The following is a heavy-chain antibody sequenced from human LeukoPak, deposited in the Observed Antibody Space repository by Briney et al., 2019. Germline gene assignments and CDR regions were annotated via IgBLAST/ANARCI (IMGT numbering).Heavy chain of an antibody. CDR3: ARQGSSNNFDY. V-gene: IGHV5-51*01. J-gene: IGHJ4*02. Sequence: GESLKISCKGSGYIFTNYWIGWVRQMPGKGLEWMGIIFSGDSDTRYSPSFQGQVTISTDKSISTAYLQWSSLTASDTAMYYCARQGSSNNFDYWGQGTLVTVSS. CDR2: IFSGDSDT. D-gene: IGHD6-13*01. CDR1: GYIFTNYW.